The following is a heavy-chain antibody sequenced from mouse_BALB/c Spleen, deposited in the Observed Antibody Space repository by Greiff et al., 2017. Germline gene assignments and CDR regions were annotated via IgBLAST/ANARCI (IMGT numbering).Heavy chain of an antibody. J-gene: IGHJ4*01. D-gene: IGHD2-10*02. V-gene: IGHV5-17*02. Sequence: VQLKESGGGLVQPGGSRKLSCAASGFTFSSFGMHWVRQAPEKGLEWVAYISSGSSTIYYADTVKGRFTISRDNPKNTLFLQMTSLRSEDTAMYYCARSYGNYERYYAMDYWGQGTSVTVSS. CDR2: ISSGSSTI. CDR1: GFTFSSFG. CDR3: ARSYGNYERYYAMDY.